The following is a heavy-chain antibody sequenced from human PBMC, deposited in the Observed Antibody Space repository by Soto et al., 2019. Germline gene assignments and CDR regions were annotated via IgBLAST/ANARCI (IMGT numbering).Heavy chain of an antibody. CDR2: VIPVLTTT. Sequence: QVQLVQSGAEVKKPGSSVRVSCRSSGDTFSSYIVNWLRLAPGRGLEWMGRVIPVLTTTDYAQNFRGRVTISADRSTNTVYLDLSSLRSDDTAVYYCARRRYCGYDCYHKHYYGMDVWGQGSLVTV. CDR1: GDTFSSYI. CDR3: ARRRYCGYDCYHKHYYGMDV. V-gene: IGHV1-69*08. D-gene: IGHD2-21*02. J-gene: IGHJ6*02.